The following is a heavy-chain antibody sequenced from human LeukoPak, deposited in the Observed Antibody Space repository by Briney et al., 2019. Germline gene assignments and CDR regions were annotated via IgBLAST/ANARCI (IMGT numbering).Heavy chain of an antibody. CDR3: AGWGCGGDCYDY. V-gene: IGHV1-24*01. J-gene: IGHJ4*02. CDR1: GYTLTELS. Sequence: ASVKVSCKVSGYTLTELSMHWVRQAPGKGLEWMGGFDPEDGETIYAQKFQGRVTMTEDTSTDTAYMELSSLRSEDTAVYYCAGWGCGGDCYDYWGQGTLVTVS. CDR2: FDPEDGET. D-gene: IGHD2-21*02.